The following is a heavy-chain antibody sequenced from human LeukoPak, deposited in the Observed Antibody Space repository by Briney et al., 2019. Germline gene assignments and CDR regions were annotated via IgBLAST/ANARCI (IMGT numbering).Heavy chain of an antibody. D-gene: IGHD1-26*01. CDR1: GGSITNYY. CDR3: ARQGELAIDY. CDR2: IYNTGRT. Sequence: SETLSLTCSVSGGSITNYYWSWIRQSPGKGLEWIGFIYNTGRTNYNPSLQSRVTMSIDTSKDQFSLKLSSVTAADTAVYYCARQGELAIDYWGQGTLVTVSS. J-gene: IGHJ4*02. V-gene: IGHV4-59*08.